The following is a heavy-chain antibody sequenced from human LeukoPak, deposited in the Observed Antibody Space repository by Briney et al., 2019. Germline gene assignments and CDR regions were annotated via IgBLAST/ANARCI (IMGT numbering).Heavy chain of an antibody. CDR3: AKDGRGYSGCGDFDY. Sequence: AGGSLRLSCAASGFTFSTYWMHWVRQAPGKGLEWVSAISGSGGNTYYADSVKGRFTISRDNSKNTLYLQMNSLRAEDTAVYYCAKDGRGYSGCGDFDYWGQGTLVTVSS. CDR2: ISGSGGNT. V-gene: IGHV3-23*01. J-gene: IGHJ4*02. CDR1: GFTFSTYW. D-gene: IGHD5-12*01.